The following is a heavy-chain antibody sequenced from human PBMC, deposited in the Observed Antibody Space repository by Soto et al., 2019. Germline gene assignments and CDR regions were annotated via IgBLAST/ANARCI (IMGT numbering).Heavy chain of an antibody. CDR2: IYYSGST. D-gene: IGHD3-10*01. CDR3: ARTLLWFGELSHWFDP. CDR1: GGSISSYY. J-gene: IGHJ5*02. V-gene: IGHV4-59*12. Sequence: SETLSLTCTVSGGSISSYYWSWIRQPPGKGLEWIGYIYYSGSTNYNPSLKSRVTISVDTSKNQFSLKLSSVTAADTAVYYCARTLLWFGELSHWFDPWGQGTLVTVSS.